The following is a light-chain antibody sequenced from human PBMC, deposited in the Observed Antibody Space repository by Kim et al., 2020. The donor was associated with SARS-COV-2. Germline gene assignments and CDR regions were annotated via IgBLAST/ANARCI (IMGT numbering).Light chain of an antibody. CDR1: QDISVY. CDR2: DAT. CDR3: DQYDNLS. J-gene: IGKJ4*01. V-gene: IGKV1-33*01. Sequence: LSASVGDRVTITCQASQDISVYLNWYQQKPGKAPHLLIHDATNLQTGVPSRFSGSGSGTHFTLTISSLQPEDIATYYCDQYDNLSFGGGTKLEI.